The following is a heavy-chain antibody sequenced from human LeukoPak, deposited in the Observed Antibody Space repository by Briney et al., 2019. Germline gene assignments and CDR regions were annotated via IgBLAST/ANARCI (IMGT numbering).Heavy chain of an antibody. J-gene: IGHJ4*02. Sequence: GGSLRLSCAASGFTFSLEDMTWVRQAPGKGLEWVSYINSGSSDKHYTESVRGRFTISRDNAKKTLYLQMNSLRAEDTAVYFCARDTYEPGLIDFWGQGTLVSVSS. CDR3: ARDTYEPGLIDF. CDR2: INSGSSDK. CDR1: GFTFSLED. D-gene: IGHD3-3*01. V-gene: IGHV3-11*06.